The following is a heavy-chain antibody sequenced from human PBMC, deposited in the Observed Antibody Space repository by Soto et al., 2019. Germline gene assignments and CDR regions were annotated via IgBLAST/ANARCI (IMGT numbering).Heavy chain of an antibody. J-gene: IGHJ6*02. CDR2: ISPYNGNT. V-gene: IGHV1-18*01. Sequence: ASVKVSCKASGYIFTNYGVGWVRQAPGQGLEWMGWISPYNGNTNYAQNLQGRVTLTTDTSISTAYMELSSLRSEDTAVYYCARGMAPGGRRVYGMDVWGQGTTVTVSS. CDR3: ARGMAPGGRRVYGMDV. D-gene: IGHD1-1*01. CDR1: GYIFTNYG.